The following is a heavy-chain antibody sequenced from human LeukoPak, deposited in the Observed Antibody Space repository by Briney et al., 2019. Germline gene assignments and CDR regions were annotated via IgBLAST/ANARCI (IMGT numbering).Heavy chain of an antibody. CDR2: IYSSGKT. V-gene: IGHV3-66*02. J-gene: IGHJ5*02. CDR1: GFPVSTNY. D-gene: IGHD6-13*01. CDR3: AKRLSSSWGILS. Sequence: PGGSLRLSCAASGFPVSTNYMTWVRQAPGKGLEWVSVIYSSGKTYYADSVRDRFTISRENSKNTMYLQMSSLRTEDTAIYYCAKRLSSSWGILSWGQGTLVTVSS.